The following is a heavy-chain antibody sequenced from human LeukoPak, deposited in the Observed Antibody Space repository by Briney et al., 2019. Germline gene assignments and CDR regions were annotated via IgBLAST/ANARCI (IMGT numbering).Heavy chain of an antibody. CDR1: GGTFSSYA. Sequence: GASVKVSCKASGGTFSSYAISWVGQAPGQGFEWLGGIIPIFGTANYAQKFQGRVTITTDESTSTAYMELSSLRSEDTAVYYCARGPPHCAGGSCYSDYWGQGTLVTVSS. V-gene: IGHV1-69*05. CDR3: ARGPPHCAGGSCYSDY. CDR2: IIPIFGTA. D-gene: IGHD2-8*02. J-gene: IGHJ4*02.